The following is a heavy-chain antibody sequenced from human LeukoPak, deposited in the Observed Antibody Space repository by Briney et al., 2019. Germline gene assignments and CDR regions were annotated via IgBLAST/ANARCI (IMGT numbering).Heavy chain of an antibody. CDR3: ARAAYDTGSYIVNHDY. V-gene: IGHV3-53*01. J-gene: IGHJ4*02. CDR1: GFTFSSYA. CDR2: IFRDDTT. Sequence: PGGSLRLSCAASGFTFSSYAMSWVRQAPGKGLEWVSVIFRDDTTYYADSVKGRFTISRDNSKNTLYLQMGSLRAEDTAMYYCARAAYDTGSYIVNHDYWGQGTLVTVSS. D-gene: IGHD3-22*01.